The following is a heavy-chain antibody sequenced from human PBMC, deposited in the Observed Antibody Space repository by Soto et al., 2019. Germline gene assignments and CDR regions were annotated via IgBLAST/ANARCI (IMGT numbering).Heavy chain of an antibody. J-gene: IGHJ3*01. CDR3: VREGRGSFDF. Sequence: GCSLRLSCAASGFIFTNYAMNWVRQAPGKGLEWVSVIGGRGNSAYYADSVQGRFTISRDNSKNTLSLQMSSLTADDTAIYYCVREGRGSFDFWGRGTMVTGSS. D-gene: IGHD5-12*01. V-gene: IGHV3-23*01. CDR2: IGGRGNSA. CDR1: GFIFTNYA.